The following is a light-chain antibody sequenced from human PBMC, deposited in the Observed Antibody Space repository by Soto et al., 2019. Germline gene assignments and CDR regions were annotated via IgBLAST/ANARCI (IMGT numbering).Light chain of an antibody. CDR2: DAA. Sequence: EVVMRQSPATLSVSPGEGATLSCRASQGLVDTLAWHQHKPGQTPRLFIYDAANRATGIPARFSGCVSGTEFTLTISSLEAEDCAEYYCQQRRFTFGGGTNVEIK. V-gene: IGKV3D-11*03. CDR1: QGLVDT. CDR3: QQRRFT. J-gene: IGKJ4*01.